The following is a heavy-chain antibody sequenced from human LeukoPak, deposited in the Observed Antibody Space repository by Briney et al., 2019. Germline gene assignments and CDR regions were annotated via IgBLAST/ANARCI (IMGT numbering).Heavy chain of an antibody. CDR2: INHSGST. J-gene: IGHJ4*02. CDR3: ARRERWLVEDY. CDR1: GGSFSGYY. V-gene: IGHV4-34*01. D-gene: IGHD6-19*01. Sequence: KPSETLSLTCAVYGGSFSGYYWSWTRQPPGKGLEWIGEINHSGSTNYNPSLKSRVTISVDTSKNQFSLKLSSVTAADTAVYYCARRERWLVEDYWGQGTLVTVSS.